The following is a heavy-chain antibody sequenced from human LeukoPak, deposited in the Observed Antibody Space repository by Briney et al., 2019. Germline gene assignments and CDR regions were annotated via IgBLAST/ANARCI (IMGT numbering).Heavy chain of an antibody. CDR1: GGSISSGGYS. D-gene: IGHD3-22*01. J-gene: IGHJ4*02. Sequence: SETLSLTCAVSGGSISSGGYSWSWIRQPPGKGLEWIGYIYHSGSTYYNPSLKSRVTISVDRSKNQFSLKLSSVTAADTAVYYCARAFYYYDSSGYYLYYFDHWGQGTLVTVSS. V-gene: IGHV4-30-2*01. CDR2: IYHSGST. CDR3: ARAFYYYDSSGYYLYYFDH.